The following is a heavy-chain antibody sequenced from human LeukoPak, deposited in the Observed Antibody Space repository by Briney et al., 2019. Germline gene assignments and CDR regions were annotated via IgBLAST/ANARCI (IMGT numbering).Heavy chain of an antibody. J-gene: IGHJ4*02. CDR3: ARPLGYSYHHPLDY. Sequence: RGESVKMSCKGSGYSFTSYWIGWVGQMPGKGLDWMGLIYPCDTDTRASASVQGEVTISGDKSISTAYPQWSRLKASDTAMYYCARPLGYSYHHPLDYWGQGTLVTVSS. D-gene: IGHD5-18*01. V-gene: IGHV5-51*01. CDR2: IYPCDTDT. CDR1: GYSFTSYW.